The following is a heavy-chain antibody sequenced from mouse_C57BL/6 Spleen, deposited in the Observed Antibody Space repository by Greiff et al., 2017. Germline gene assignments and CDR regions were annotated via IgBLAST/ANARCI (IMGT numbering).Heavy chain of an antibody. J-gene: IGHJ2*01. V-gene: IGHV3-6*01. CDR2: ISYDGSN. CDR1: GYSFTSGYY. D-gene: IGHD2-4*01. Sequence: EVHLVEPGPGLVKPSPSLSLTCSVTGYSFTSGYYWNWIRQFPGNKLEWMGFISYDGSNNYNPSLKNRTSITRDTSKNPIFLKLNSVTTEDTATYYCARGGYYCDPDYWGQGTTLTVSA. CDR3: ARGGYYCDPDY.